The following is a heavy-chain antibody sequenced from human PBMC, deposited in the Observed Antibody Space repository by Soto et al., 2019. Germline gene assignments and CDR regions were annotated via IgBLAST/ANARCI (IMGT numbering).Heavy chain of an antibody. Sequence: QVQLHESGPGLVKPSETLSLTCTVSGGSVNSGSYYWTWIRQPPGKGLEWIGYLYYNTNTNYNPSLKSRVTISVDTSKNQFSLKLSSVTAADTAVYYCARTYCTTTSCQAHGMDVWGQGTTVTVSS. CDR3: ARTYCTTTSCQAHGMDV. V-gene: IGHV4-61*01. J-gene: IGHJ6*02. CDR1: GGSVNSGSYY. D-gene: IGHD2-2*01. CDR2: LYYNTNT.